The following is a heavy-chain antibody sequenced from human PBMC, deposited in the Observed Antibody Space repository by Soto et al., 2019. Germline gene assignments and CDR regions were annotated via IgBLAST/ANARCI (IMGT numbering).Heavy chain of an antibody. CDR3: ARGVITIFGVIIETRYFDY. CDR1: GYTFTSYA. J-gene: IGHJ4*02. D-gene: IGHD3-3*01. V-gene: IGHV1-3*01. Sequence: ASSEGSCTASGYTFTSYAMHWVRQAPGQRLEWMGWINAGNGNTKYSQKFQGRVTITRDTSASTAYMELSSLRSEDTAVYYCARGVITIFGVIIETRYFDYWGQGTLVTVSS. CDR2: INAGNGNT.